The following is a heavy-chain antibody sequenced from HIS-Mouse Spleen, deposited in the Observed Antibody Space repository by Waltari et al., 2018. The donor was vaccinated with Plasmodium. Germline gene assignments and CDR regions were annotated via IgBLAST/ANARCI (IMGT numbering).Heavy chain of an antibody. Sequence: QLQLQESGPGLVKPSETLSLTCTVSGGSISSSSYYWGWIRQPPGKGLEGIGSTYYSGRTYCNPSVKSRVTISVDTAKDQFSLKLSSVTAADTAVYYCARRGGSYYYFDYWGQGTLVTVSS. V-gene: IGHV4-39*01. CDR2: TYYSGRT. D-gene: IGHD1-26*01. CDR1: GGSISSSSYY. J-gene: IGHJ4*02. CDR3: ARRGGSYYYFDY.